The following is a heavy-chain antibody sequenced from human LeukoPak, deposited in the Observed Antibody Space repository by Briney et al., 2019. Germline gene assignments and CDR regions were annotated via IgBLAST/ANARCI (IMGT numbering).Heavy chain of an antibody. J-gene: IGHJ4*02. CDR3: ARTPITIFGVVIIGGAFDY. CDR1: GYTFTGYY. V-gene: IGHV1-2*02. Sequence: GASVKVSCKASGYTFTGYYMHWVRQAPGQGLEWMGWINPNSGGTNYAQKFQGRVTMTRDTSISTAYMELSSLRSEDTAVYYCARTPITIFGVVIIGGAFDYWGQGTLVTVSS. D-gene: IGHD3-3*01. CDR2: INPNSGGT.